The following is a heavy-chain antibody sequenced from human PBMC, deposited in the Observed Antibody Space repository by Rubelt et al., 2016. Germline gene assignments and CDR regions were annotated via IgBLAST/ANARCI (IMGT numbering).Heavy chain of an antibody. CDR3: ARDKGGNSLFDY. V-gene: IGHV3-7*01. CDR2: IKEDGSEN. Sequence: EVQLLESGGGLVQPGGSLRLSYAASGFTFSSSWMSWVRQAPGKGLEWVANIKEDGSENYYVDSVKGRFTISRDNARNSLYLQMNSLRGEYTAVYYCARDKGGNSLFDYWGQGALVTVSS. J-gene: IGHJ4*02. D-gene: IGHD4-23*01. CDR1: GFTFSSSW.